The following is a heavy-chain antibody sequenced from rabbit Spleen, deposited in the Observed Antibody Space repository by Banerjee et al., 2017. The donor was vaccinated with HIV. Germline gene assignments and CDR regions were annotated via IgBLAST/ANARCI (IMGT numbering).Heavy chain of an antibody. CDR2: IVTGSAST. CDR1: GFSFSSSYW. D-gene: IGHD1-1*01. Sequence: QEQLEESAGGLVQPGGSLTLTCTASGFSFSSSYWISWVRQAPGKGLEWIGCIVTGSASTSYASWAKGRFTISKTSSTTVTLQMTSLTAADTATYFCARNYVNTFDPWGPGTLVTVS. V-gene: IGHV1S45*01. CDR3: ARNYVNTFDP. J-gene: IGHJ2*01.